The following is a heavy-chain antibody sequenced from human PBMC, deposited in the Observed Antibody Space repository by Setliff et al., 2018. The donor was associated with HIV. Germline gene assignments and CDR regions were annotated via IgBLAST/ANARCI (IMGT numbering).Heavy chain of an antibody. D-gene: IGHD2-8*02. CDR2: IYHRGGT. V-gene: IGHV4-38-2*02. Sequence: SETLSLTCSVSGSSISSNSYWWAWIRQPPSKGLEYIGTIYHRGGTFNNPSLKSRVVMSVDTSKNQFSLKLTSVTAADTATYYCARDTGVNVAPDGRGYHTFDFWGRGTMVTVSS. CDR1: GSSISSNSY. CDR3: ARDTGVNVAPDGRGYHTFDF. J-gene: IGHJ3*01.